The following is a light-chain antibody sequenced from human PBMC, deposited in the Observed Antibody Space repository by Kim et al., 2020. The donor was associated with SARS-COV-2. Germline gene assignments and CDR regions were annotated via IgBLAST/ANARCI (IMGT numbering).Light chain of an antibody. CDR2: DVI. V-gene: IGLV2-14*03. CDR1: SSDVGGYNY. J-gene: IGLJ1*01. Sequence: SITISCTGTSSDVGGYNYVSWYQQHPGKAPKLMIYDVIKRPSGVSNRFSGSKSGNTASLTISGLQAEDEADYYCSSYTSSSTSFVFGTGTKVTVL. CDR3: SSYTSSSTSFV.